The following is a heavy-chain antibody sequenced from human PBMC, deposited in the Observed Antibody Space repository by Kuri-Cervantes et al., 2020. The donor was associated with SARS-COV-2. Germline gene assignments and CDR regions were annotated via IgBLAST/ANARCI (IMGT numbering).Heavy chain of an antibody. V-gene: IGHV4-59*01. D-gene: IGHD3/OR15-3a*01. CDR1: GGSISDYY. CDR2: VSYNGAT. CDR3: SGRVDFSSVDY. Sequence: GSLRLSCTVSGGSISDYYLTWIRQLPGKGLEWIGYVSYNGATAYNPPLKSRVTMSLDTSKNQFSLRLCSVTAADTAVYYCSGRVDFSSVDYWGQGALVTVSS. J-gene: IGHJ4*02.